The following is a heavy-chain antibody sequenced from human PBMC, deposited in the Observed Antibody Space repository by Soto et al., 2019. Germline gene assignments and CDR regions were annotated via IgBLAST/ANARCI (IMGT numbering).Heavy chain of an antibody. V-gene: IGHV4-4*07. D-gene: IGHD5-18*01. J-gene: IGHJ2*01. CDR1: GGSITNHY. Sequence: QVQLQESGPRLVTPSETLTLTCSLSGGSITNHYWGWIRQPPGKGLEFIGRIYPSGRAQYNPSLQSRVTMSVDTSKNQFSLKVNSVTAADTAIYYCARDYDVNTAVDYWYLDLWGRGTLVTVSS. CDR3: ARDYDVNTAVDYWYLDL. CDR2: IYPSGRA.